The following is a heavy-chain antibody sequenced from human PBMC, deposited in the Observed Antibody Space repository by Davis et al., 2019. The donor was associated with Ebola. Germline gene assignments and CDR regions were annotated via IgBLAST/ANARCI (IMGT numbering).Heavy chain of an antibody. Sequence: SETLSLTCTVSGDSIISSSYYWDWIRQPPGKGLEWIGNIYYSGETYYNPSLKSRVTISVDTSKNQFSLKLSSVTAADTAVYYCARGGIYWYFDLWGRGTLVTVSS. V-gene: IGHV4-39*07. CDR1: GDSIISSSYY. CDR2: IYYSGET. J-gene: IGHJ2*01. CDR3: ARGGIYWYFDL. D-gene: IGHD3-16*01.